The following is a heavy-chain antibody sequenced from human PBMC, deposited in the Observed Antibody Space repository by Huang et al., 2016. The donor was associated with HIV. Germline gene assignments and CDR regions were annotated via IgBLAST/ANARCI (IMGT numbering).Heavy chain of an antibody. J-gene: IGHJ4*02. CDR3: AKGGSAAAVLDF. D-gene: IGHD6-13*01. V-gene: IGHV3-30*18. CDR2: ISYDAKTK. Sequence: QVQLVESGGGVVQPGRSLRISCAASGFTFSSYGMHWVRQAPGKGLVWVAVISYDAKTKYYVDSVKGRFSISRDNSKTTVYLQLNSLRVEDTAVYYCAKGGSAAAVLDFWGQGTLVTVSS. CDR1: GFTFSSYG.